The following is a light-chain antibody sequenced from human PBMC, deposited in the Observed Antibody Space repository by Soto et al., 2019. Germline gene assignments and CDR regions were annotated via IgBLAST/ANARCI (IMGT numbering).Light chain of an antibody. CDR1: QSVSSSY. V-gene: IGKV3-20*01. CDR2: GAS. CDR3: QQYGSSMWT. Sequence: EIVLTQSPGTLSLSPGERAALSSRASQSVSSSYLAWYQQKPGRAPRLLIYGASSRATGIPDRFSGSGSGTDFTLTISRLEPEDFAVYYCQQYGSSMWTFGQGTKVDIK. J-gene: IGKJ1*01.